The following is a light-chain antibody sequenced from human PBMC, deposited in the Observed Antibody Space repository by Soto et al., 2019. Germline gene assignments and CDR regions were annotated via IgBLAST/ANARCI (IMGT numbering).Light chain of an antibody. V-gene: IGLV4-69*01. Sequence: QLVLTQSPSASASLGASVKLTCTLSSGHSSYAIAWHQQQPEKGPRYLMKLNSDGSHSKGDGIPDRVSGSSSGAERYLTISSLQSEDEADYYCQTWGTGIRLFGGGTKVTVL. CDR2: LNSDGSH. J-gene: IGLJ2*01. CDR1: SGHSSYA. CDR3: QTWGTGIRL.